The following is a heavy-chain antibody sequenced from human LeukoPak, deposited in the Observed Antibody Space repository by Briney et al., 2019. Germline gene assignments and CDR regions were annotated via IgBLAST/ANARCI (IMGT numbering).Heavy chain of an antibody. Sequence: KTSETLSLTCAVYGGSFSGYYWSWIRQPPGKGLEWIGEINHSGSTNYNPSLKSRVTISVDTSKNQFSLKLSSVTAADTAVYYCARVFVVVIDSYYYYYGMDVWGQGTTVTVSS. J-gene: IGHJ6*02. CDR1: GGSFSGYY. CDR2: INHSGST. CDR3: ARVFVVVIDSYYYYYGMDV. D-gene: IGHD3-3*01. V-gene: IGHV4-34*01.